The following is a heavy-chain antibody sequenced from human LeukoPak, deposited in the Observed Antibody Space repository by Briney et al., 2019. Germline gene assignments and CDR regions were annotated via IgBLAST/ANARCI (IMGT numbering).Heavy chain of an antibody. Sequence: PSETLSLTCTVSGGSISSYYWSWIRQPAGKGLEWIGRIYTSGSTNYNPSLKSRVTMSVDTSKNQFSLKLRSVTAAGTAVYSCARESGGCSSTSCYDLFDYWGQGTLVTVSS. V-gene: IGHV4-4*07. CDR1: GGSISSYY. CDR2: IYTSGST. D-gene: IGHD2-2*01. CDR3: ARESGGCSSTSCYDLFDY. J-gene: IGHJ4*02.